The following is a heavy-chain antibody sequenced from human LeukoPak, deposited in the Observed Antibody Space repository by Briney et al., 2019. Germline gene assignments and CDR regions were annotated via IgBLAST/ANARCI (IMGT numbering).Heavy chain of an antibody. Sequence: ASVKVSCKVSGYTLTELSMHWVRQAPGKGLEWMGGFDPEDGETIYAQKFQGRVTMIEDTSTDTAYMDLSSLRSEDTAVYYCATEWNSGSYYDNNWFDPWGQGTLVTVSS. D-gene: IGHD1-26*01. CDR3: ATEWNSGSYYDNNWFDP. CDR2: FDPEDGET. J-gene: IGHJ5*02. V-gene: IGHV1-24*01. CDR1: GYTLTELS.